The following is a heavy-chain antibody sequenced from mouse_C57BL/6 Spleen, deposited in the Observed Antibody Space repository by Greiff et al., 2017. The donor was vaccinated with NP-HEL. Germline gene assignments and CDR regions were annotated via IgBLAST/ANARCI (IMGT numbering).Heavy chain of an antibody. D-gene: IGHD1-1*01. CDR2: IDPANGNT. CDR1: GFNIKNTY. CDR3: ARSYYYGSSSYYFDY. J-gene: IGHJ2*01. Sequence: VQLQQSVAELVRPGASVKLSCTASGFNIKNTYMHWVKQRPEQGLEWIGRIDPANGNTKYAPKFQGKATITADTSSNTAYLQLSSLTSEDTAIYYCARSYYYGSSSYYFDYGGQGTTLTVSS. V-gene: IGHV14-3*01.